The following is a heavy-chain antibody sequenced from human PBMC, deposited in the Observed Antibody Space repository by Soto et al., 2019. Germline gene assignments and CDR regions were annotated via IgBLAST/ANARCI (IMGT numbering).Heavy chain of an antibody. Sequence: PGGSLRLSCAVSGFNFNKAWMSWIRQAPGKGLEWAARIKAKSEGGTTDYAAPVKDRFTISRDDSENTLYLQMNSLKTEDTAVYYCTPGVRQAYCGGDCYSFDYWGQGTLVTVSS. V-gene: IGHV3-15*01. D-gene: IGHD2-21*02. CDR2: IKAKSEGGTT. CDR1: GFNFNKAW. CDR3: TPGVRQAYCGGDCYSFDY. J-gene: IGHJ4*02.